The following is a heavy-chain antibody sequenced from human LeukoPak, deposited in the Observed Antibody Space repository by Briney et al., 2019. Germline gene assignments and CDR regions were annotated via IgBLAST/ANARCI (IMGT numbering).Heavy chain of an antibody. D-gene: IGHD3-9*01. J-gene: IGHJ5*02. Sequence: AASVKVSCKASGYTFTSYDINWVRQATGQGLEWMGWMNPNSGNTGYAQKFQGRVTMTRNTSISTAYMELSSLRSEDTAIYYCAKDWHILTGRNCFDPWGQGTLVTVSS. CDR1: GYTFTSYD. V-gene: IGHV1-8*01. CDR3: AKDWHILTGRNCFDP. CDR2: MNPNSGNT.